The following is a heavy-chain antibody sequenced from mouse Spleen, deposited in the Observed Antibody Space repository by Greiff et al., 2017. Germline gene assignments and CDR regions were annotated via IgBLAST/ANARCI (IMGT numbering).Heavy chain of an antibody. D-gene: IGHD1-1*02. V-gene: IGHV1-63*01. Sequence: QVHVKQSGAELVRPGTSVKMSCKTSGFTFNNYWIGWAKQRPGHGLEWIGDIYPGGGYTNYNENFKGRATLTADTSSSTAYMQFSSLTSEDSAIYYCAREDYGSWFAYWGQGTLVTVSA. J-gene: IGHJ3*01. CDR1: GFTFNNYW. CDR2: IYPGGGYT. CDR3: AREDYGSWFAY.